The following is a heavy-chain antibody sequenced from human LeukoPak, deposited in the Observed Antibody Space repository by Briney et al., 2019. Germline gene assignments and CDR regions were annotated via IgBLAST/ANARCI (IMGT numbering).Heavy chain of an antibody. Sequence: PGGSLRLSCAASGFTFSSYGMHWVRQAPGKGLEWVSAISGSGGSTYYADSVKGRFTISRDNSKNTLYLQMNSLRAEDTAVYYCAKVEVEAVAGTLHYYYYYYMDVWGKGTTVTVSS. CDR3: AKVEVEAVAGTLHYYYYYYMDV. V-gene: IGHV3-23*01. CDR2: ISGSGGST. J-gene: IGHJ6*03. CDR1: GFTFSSYG. D-gene: IGHD6-19*01.